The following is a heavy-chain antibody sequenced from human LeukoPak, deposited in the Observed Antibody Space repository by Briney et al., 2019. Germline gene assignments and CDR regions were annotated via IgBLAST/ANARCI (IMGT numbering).Heavy chain of an antibody. CDR3: AKDLMRDRWFGES. Sequence: GGSLRLSCAASGFSFSSYGMHWVRQAPGKGLEWVAFIRYDGNDKFYADSVKGRFTISRDTSRNTLYLQMNSLRTDDTAVYYCAKDLMRDRWFGESWGQGTLVTVSS. CDR1: GFSFSSYG. V-gene: IGHV3-30*02. J-gene: IGHJ5*02. D-gene: IGHD3-10*01. CDR2: IRYDGNDK.